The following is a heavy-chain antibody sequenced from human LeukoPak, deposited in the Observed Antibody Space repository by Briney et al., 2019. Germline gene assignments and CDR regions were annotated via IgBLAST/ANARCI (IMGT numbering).Heavy chain of an antibody. D-gene: IGHD3-10*01. CDR3: ARGRGLSMVRGVISAY. Sequence: ASVKVSCKAAGYTFTSYDINRVRQATGQGLEWMGWMNPNSGNTGYAQKFQGRVTMTRNTSISTAYMELSSLRSEDTAAYYCARGRGLSMVRGVISAYWGQGTLVTVSS. CDR1: GYTFTSYD. J-gene: IGHJ4*02. V-gene: IGHV1-8*01. CDR2: MNPNSGNT.